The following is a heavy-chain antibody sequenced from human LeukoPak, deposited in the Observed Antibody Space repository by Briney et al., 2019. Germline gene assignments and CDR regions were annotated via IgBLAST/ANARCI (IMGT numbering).Heavy chain of an antibody. CDR3: ARVGDPYYYGMDV. CDR1: GGTFSSYA. J-gene: IGHJ6*02. Sequence: SVKVSCKASGGTFSSYAISWVRQAPGQGLEWVGRIIPILGIANYAQKFQGRVTITADKSTSTAYMELSSLRSEDTAVYYCARVGDPYYYGMDVWGQGTTVTVSS. V-gene: IGHV1-69*04. CDR2: IIPILGIA. D-gene: IGHD3-16*01.